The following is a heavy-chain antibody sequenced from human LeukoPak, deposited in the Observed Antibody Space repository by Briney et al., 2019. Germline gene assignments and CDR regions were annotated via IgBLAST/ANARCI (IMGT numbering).Heavy chain of an antibody. Sequence: SETLSLTCTMSGGSISPYYWSWIRQPPGKGLEWIAYIFHSGTTKYNPSLKSRVAISLDTPKSQFSLKLHSATAADTAVYYCARGGYYYLDVWGGGTTVTVSS. CDR2: IFHSGTT. J-gene: IGHJ6*03. V-gene: IGHV4-59*01. CDR3: ARGGYYYLDV. CDR1: GGSISPYY.